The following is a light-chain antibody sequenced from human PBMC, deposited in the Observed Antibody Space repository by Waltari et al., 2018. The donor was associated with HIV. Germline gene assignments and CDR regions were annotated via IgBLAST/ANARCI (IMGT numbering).Light chain of an antibody. V-gene: IGKV4-1*01. CDR3: QQYYSSPRT. Sequence: DIVMTQSPDSLAVSLGERATINCKSSQSVLFTSNNKNYLAWYQQKPGQPPNLLIYWASTRESGVPDRFSGSGSGTDFTLTISSLQAEDVAVYYCQQYYSSPRTFGHGTKVDIK. J-gene: IGKJ3*01. CDR2: WAS. CDR1: QSVLFTSNNKNY.